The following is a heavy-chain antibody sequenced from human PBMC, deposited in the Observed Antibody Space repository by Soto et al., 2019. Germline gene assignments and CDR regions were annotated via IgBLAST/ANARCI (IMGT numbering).Heavy chain of an antibody. Sequence: EVQLVESGGGLVQPGGSLRLSCAASGFTFSSYWMHWVRQAPGKGLVWVSRINSDGSSTSYADSVTGRFAISRNNTKNTAYRIMTGLGYEATAVYYCARATIWDDWSFDLWGRGPLVA. CDR2: INSDGSST. CDR1: GFTFSSYW. D-gene: IGHD7-27*01. CDR3: ARATIWDDWSFDL. J-gene: IGHJ2*01. V-gene: IGHV3-74*01.